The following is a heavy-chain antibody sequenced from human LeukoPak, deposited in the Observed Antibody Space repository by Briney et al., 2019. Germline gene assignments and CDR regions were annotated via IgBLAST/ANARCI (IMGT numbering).Heavy chain of an antibody. D-gene: IGHD3-22*01. CDR1: EYPFTSYY. Sequence: ASVRVSCKASEYPFTSYYIHWVRQAPGQGLEWMGKINPSGGTTNYAQKFQGRATMTRDTSTNTVYMQLSSLRSEDTAIYYCARGFYYDSSGYNYQDTFDVWGQGTMVTVSS. V-gene: IGHV1-46*01. J-gene: IGHJ3*01. CDR3: ARGFYYDSSGYNYQDTFDV. CDR2: INPSGGTT.